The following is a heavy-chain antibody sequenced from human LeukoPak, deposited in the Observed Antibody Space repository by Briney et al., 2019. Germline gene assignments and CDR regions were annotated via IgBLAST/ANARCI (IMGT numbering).Heavy chain of an antibody. CDR2: IYYSGST. CDR3: ARLDYYDKGTLDY. J-gene: IGHJ4*02. D-gene: IGHD3-22*01. Sequence: SETLSLTCTVSGGSISSGGYYWSWIRQHPGKGLEWIGYIYYSGSTYYNPSLKSRVTISVDTSKNQFSLKLSSVTAADTAVYYCARLDYYDKGTLDYWGQGTLVTVSS. CDR1: GGSISSGGYY. V-gene: IGHV4-31*03.